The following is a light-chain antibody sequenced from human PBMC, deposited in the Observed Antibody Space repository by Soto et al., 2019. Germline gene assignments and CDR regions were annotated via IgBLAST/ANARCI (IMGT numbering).Light chain of an antibody. CDR1: SSDVGGYNY. CDR3: SSYRSSSTVHV. J-gene: IGLJ1*01. CDR2: DVS. Sequence: QSVLTQPASVSGSPGQSITISCTGTSSDVGGYNYVSWYQQHPGEAPKLLIYDVSNRPSGVSNRFSGSKSGNTASLTISGLQAEDEADYYCSSYRSSSTVHVFGTGTKVTVL. V-gene: IGLV2-14*01.